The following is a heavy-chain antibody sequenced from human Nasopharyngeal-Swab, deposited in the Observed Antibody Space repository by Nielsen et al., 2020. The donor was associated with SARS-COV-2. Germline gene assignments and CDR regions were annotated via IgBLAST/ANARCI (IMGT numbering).Heavy chain of an antibody. D-gene: IGHD3-3*01. CDR2: IYHSGST. V-gene: IGHV4-59*04. Sequence: SETLSLTCTVSGGSISSYYWSWIRQPPGKGLEWIGYIYHSGSTYYNPSLKSRVTISVDRSKNQFSLKLSSVTAADTAVYYCAGRITIFGVVYYMDVWGKGTTVTVSS. J-gene: IGHJ6*03. CDR3: AGRITIFGVVYYMDV. CDR1: GGSISSYY.